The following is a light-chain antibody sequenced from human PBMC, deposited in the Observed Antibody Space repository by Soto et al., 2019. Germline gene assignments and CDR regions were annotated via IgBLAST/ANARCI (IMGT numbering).Light chain of an antibody. CDR1: QSVISGY. Sequence: EIVLTQSPGTLSLSPGDGATLSCRASQSVISGYLAWYQQKPGQAPRLLIYGASRRATGIPDRFSGSGSGTDFTLSISRLEPEDFAVYWCQHYGNSPTFGRGTKVDIK. J-gene: IGKJ4*02. V-gene: IGKV3-20*01. CDR3: QHYGNSPT. CDR2: GAS.